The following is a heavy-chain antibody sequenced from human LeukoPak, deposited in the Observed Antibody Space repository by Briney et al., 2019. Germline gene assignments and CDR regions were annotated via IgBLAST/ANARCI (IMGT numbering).Heavy chain of an antibody. CDR2: IIPIFGTA. CDR3: ARDPGYCSSTSCRREYYFDY. D-gene: IGHD2-2*01. J-gene: IGHJ4*02. Sequence: SVKVSCKASRGTFSSYAISWVRQAPGQGLEWMGLIIPIFGTANYAQKFQGRVTITADKSTSTAYMELSSLRSEDTAVYYCARDPGYCSSTSCRREYYFDYWGQGTLVTVSS. V-gene: IGHV1-69*06. CDR1: RGTFSSYA.